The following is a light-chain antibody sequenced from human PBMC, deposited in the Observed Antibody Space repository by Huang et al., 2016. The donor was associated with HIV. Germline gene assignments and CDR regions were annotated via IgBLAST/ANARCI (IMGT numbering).Light chain of an antibody. CDR2: AAS. J-gene: IGKJ1*01. CDR1: QGIRND. CDR3: LQSNNYPWT. V-gene: IGKV1-6*01. Sequence: AIQMTQSPSSLSASVGDTVTITCRASQGIRNDLAWYQHKLGRAPKLVIYAASTLQSGVPSRVSGSGSGRDFTLTIDSLQPEDFATYYCLQSNNYPWTFGQGTKVEIK.